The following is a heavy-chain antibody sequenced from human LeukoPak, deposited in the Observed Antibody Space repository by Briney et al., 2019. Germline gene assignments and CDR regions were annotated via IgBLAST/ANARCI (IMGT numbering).Heavy chain of an antibody. CDR3: ARRRSYYYGSGSINWFDP. V-gene: IGHV4-34*01. CDR2: INHSGST. D-gene: IGHD3-10*01. Sequence: SETLSLTCAVYGGSFSGYYWSWIRQPPGKGLEWIGEINHSGSTNYNPSLKSRVTISVDTSKNQFSLKLSSVTAADTAVYYCARRRSYYYGSGSINWFDPWGQGTLVTVSS. J-gene: IGHJ5*02. CDR1: GGSFSGYY.